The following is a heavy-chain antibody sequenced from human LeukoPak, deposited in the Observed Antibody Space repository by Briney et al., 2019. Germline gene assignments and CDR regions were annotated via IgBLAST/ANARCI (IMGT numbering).Heavy chain of an antibody. CDR1: GFTFSSYA. Sequence: GGSLRLSCAASGFTFSSYAMSWVRQAPGKGLEWVSAISASGGSTYYGDSVKGRFTISRDNSKNTLYLQMDGLKDEDTATYYCAKGLGGAGSYYWSAFDVWGQGTTVTVSS. J-gene: IGHJ3*01. CDR2: ISASGGST. CDR3: AKGLGGAGSYYWSAFDV. V-gene: IGHV3-23*01. D-gene: IGHD3-10*01.